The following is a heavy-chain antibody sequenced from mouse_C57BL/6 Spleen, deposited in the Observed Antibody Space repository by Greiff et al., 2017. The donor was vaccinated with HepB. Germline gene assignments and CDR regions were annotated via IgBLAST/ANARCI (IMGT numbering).Heavy chain of an antibody. D-gene: IGHD3-1*01. CDR3: ASTARASYYFDY. J-gene: IGHJ2*01. CDR2: INPNNGGT. Sequence: EVKLQESGPELVKPGASVKMSCKASGYTFTDYNMHWVKQSHGKSLEWIGYINPNNGGTSYNQKFKGKATLTVNKSSSTAYMELRSLTSEDSAVYYCASTARASYYFDYWGQGTTLTVSS. V-gene: IGHV1-22*01. CDR1: GYTFTDYN.